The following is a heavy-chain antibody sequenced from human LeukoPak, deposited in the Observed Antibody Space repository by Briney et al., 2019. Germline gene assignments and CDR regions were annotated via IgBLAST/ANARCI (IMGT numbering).Heavy chain of an antibody. D-gene: IGHD3-3*01. Sequence: TGGSLRLSCAASGFTFSSYWMSWVRQAPGKGLEWVANIKQDGSEKYYVDSVKGRFTISRDNAKNSPYLQMNSLRAEDTAVYYCARIRFLEWLLFFFDYWGQGTLVTVSS. CDR1: GFTFSSYW. CDR2: IKQDGSEK. J-gene: IGHJ4*02. V-gene: IGHV3-7*01. CDR3: ARIRFLEWLLFFFDY.